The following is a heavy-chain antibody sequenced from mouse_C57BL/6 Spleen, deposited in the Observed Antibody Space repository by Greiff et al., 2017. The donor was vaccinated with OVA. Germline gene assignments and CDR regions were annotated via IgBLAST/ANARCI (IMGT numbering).Heavy chain of an antibody. J-gene: IGHJ3*01. CDR1: GYSITSGYY. CDR3: AREGYHKGFAY. Sequence: ESGPGLVKPSQPLSLTCSVTGYSITSGYYWNWIRQFPGNKLEWMGYISYDGSNNYHPSLKNRISITRDTSKNQFFLKLNSVTTEDTATDYCAREGYHKGFAYWGQGTLVTVSA. CDR2: ISYDGSN. V-gene: IGHV3-6*01. D-gene: IGHD6-1*01.